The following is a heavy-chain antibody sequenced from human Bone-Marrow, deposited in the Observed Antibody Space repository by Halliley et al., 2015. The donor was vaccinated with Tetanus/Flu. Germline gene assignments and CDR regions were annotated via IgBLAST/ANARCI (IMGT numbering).Heavy chain of an antibody. Sequence: SLRLSCEGSGFSFSSYWMSWVRQSPGKGLEWVANINLDGSRQFYVDSVKGRFSISRDNEKNSVYLQMKNLRVEDTAVYFCARDSSEGWVIDSWGQGTPVAVSS. CDR3: ARDSSEGWVIDS. V-gene: IGHV3-7*03. J-gene: IGHJ4*02. CDR2: INLDGSRQ. D-gene: IGHD3-10*01. CDR1: GFSFSSYW.